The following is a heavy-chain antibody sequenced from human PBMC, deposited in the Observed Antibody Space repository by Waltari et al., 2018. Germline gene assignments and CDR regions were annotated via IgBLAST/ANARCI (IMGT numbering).Heavy chain of an antibody. Sequence: QVQLQESGPELVKPSETLSLTCSVSGVYMTSYYWHWIRQPPGTGLEWLWSGFHSGTTNYNPSLRGRVTISVDTSKNSFSLKMTSVTAADTAVYYCATNLDFGDYDLLDIWGQGTTVTVS. D-gene: IGHD4-17*01. CDR1: GVYMTSYY. CDR2: GFHSGTT. CDR3: ATNLDFGDYDLLDI. V-gene: IGHV4-59*12. J-gene: IGHJ3*02.